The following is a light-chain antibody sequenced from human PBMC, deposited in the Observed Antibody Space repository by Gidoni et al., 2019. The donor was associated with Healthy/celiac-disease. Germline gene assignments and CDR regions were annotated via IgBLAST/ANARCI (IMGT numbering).Light chain of an antibody. V-gene: IGKV4-1*01. CDR2: WAS. Sequence: DIVMTQSPASLAVPLGERATINCKSSQSVLYSSNNKNYLAWYQQKPGQPRKLLIYWASTRESGVPDRFSGSGSGTDFTLTISSLQAEDVAVYYCQQYYSTLTFGGGTKVEIK. CDR3: QQYYSTLT. CDR1: QSVLYSSNNKNY. J-gene: IGKJ4*01.